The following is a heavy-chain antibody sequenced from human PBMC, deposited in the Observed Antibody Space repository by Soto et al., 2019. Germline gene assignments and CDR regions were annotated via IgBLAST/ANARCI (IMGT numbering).Heavy chain of an antibody. Sequence: ASVKVSCKASGYTFTSYAMHWVRQAPGQRLEWMGWINAGNGNTKYSQKSQGRVTITRDTSASTAYMELSSLRSEDTGVYYCARAGDILTDYYQEYYFDYWGQGTLVTVSS. CDR1: GYTFTSYA. CDR3: ARAGDILTDYYQEYYFDY. V-gene: IGHV1-3*01. J-gene: IGHJ4*02. CDR2: INAGNGNT. D-gene: IGHD3-9*01.